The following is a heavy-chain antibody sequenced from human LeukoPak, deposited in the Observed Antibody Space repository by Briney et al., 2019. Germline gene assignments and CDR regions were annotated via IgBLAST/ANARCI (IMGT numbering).Heavy chain of an antibody. Sequence: ASVKVSCKVSGYTLTELSMHWVRQAPGKGLEWMGGFDPEDGETIYAQKFQGRVTMTEDTSTDTAYMELGSLRSEDTAVYYCATLGSGWYYFDYWGQGTLVTVSS. J-gene: IGHJ4*02. V-gene: IGHV1-24*01. CDR2: FDPEDGET. CDR1: GYTLTELS. D-gene: IGHD6-19*01. CDR3: ATLGSGWYYFDY.